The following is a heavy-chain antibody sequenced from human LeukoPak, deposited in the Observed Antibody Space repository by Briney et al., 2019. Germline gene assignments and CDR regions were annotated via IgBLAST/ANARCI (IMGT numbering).Heavy chain of an antibody. CDR3: ATIWGSPDAFGL. Sequence: GGSLRLSCAASGFIFSKYNMKWVRQAPGKGLERVSSISNSGRYIDYADSVQGRFTISRDNAKASLSLQMNSLRADDTAVYYCATIWGSPDAFGLWGRGTKVTVSS. D-gene: IGHD7-27*01. J-gene: IGHJ3*01. CDR1: GFIFSKYN. V-gene: IGHV3-21*01. CDR2: ISNSGRYI.